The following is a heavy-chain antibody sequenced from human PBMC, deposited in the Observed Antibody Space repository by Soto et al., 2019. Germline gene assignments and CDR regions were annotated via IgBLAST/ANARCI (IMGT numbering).Heavy chain of an antibody. CDR2: IFANGHT. D-gene: IGHD6-13*01. J-gene: IGHJ5*02. CDR1: GGSISEKY. CDR3: VASLAASGLNWLDP. V-gene: IGHV4-4*07. Sequence: QVQLQESGPGLLRPSETLSLTCIVSGGSISEKYWNWVRQPPGKGLEWIGLIFANGHTDYNPSLKSRVTMSVDASKNQFSLRLTSMTAADTAVYYCVASLAASGLNWLDPWGRGTLVTVSS.